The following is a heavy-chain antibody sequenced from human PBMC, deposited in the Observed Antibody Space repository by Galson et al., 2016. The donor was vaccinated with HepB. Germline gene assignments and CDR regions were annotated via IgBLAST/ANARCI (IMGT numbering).Heavy chain of an antibody. CDR2: IHYDGTT. J-gene: IGHJ2*01. Sequence: SETLSLTCTVSGGSISSGEYYWTWIRQPAGKGLQWIGYIHYDGTTDYNPSLKSRVSISVDTSKNQVFLKVTSITAADTAVYYCARDPTSDYDSSGLPGWHFDLWGRGTLVTVSS. CDR1: GGSISSGEYY. D-gene: IGHD3-22*01. CDR3: ARDPTSDYDSSGLPGWHFDL. V-gene: IGHV4-61*10.